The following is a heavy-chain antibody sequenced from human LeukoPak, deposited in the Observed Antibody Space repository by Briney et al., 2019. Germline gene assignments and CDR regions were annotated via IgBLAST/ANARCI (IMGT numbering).Heavy chain of an antibody. CDR1: GYTFTSYG. V-gene: IGHV1-18*01. CDR2: ISAYNGNT. D-gene: IGHD6-13*01. CDR3: ARDAQVAAAGLFDY. Sequence: ASVTLSCKASGYTFTSYGISWVRQAPGQGLEWMGWISAYNGNTNYAQKLQGRVTMTTDTSTSTAYMELRSLRPDDTAVYYCARDAQVAAAGLFDYWGQGSVVTVSS. J-gene: IGHJ4*02.